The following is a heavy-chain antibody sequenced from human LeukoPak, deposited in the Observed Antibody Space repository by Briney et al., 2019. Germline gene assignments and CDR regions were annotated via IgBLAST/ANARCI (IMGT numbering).Heavy chain of an antibody. D-gene: IGHD6-19*01. V-gene: IGHV3-30*18. CDR1: GFTIANHG. CDR3: AKDWGSSGWYNWFDP. Sequence: GGSLRLSCAVSGFTIANHGMHWVRQAPGKGLEWVAMISHDGAAVYYGDSVKGRLTISRDNSNNTLCLQMNSLRVEDTAVYYCAKDWGSSGWYNWFDPWGQGTLVTVSS. CDR2: ISHDGAAV. J-gene: IGHJ5*02.